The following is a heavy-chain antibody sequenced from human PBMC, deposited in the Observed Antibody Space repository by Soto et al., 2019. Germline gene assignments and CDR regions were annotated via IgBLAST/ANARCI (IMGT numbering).Heavy chain of an antibody. CDR2: MNPNSGNT. J-gene: IGHJ6*03. CDR1: GYTFTSYD. V-gene: IGHV1-8*01. Sequence: QVQLVQSGAEVKKPGASVKVSCKASGYTFTSYDINWVRQATGQGLEWMGWMNPNSGNTGYAQKVQGRVTMTRNTSISTAYMELSSLRSEDTAVYYCARGDGGYCTNGVCSYYYYMDVWGKGTTVTVSS. D-gene: IGHD2-8*01. CDR3: ARGDGGYCTNGVCSYYYYMDV.